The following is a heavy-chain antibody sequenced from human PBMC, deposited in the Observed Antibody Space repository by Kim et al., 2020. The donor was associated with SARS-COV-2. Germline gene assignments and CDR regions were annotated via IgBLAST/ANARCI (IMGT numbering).Heavy chain of an antibody. CDR3: ARGGDCSGASYSLRGRGWFDP. Sequence: SVKVSCKASGGSFSTSAISWVRQAPGQGLEWMGRIIPVFHMANYGRRFQDRVTITADKSTSAVYMELTRLRSEDTAVYYCARGGDCSGASYSLRGRGWFDPWGQGTLVTVSS. CDR1: GGSFSTSA. V-gene: IGHV1-69*04. D-gene: IGHD2-15*01. J-gene: IGHJ5*02. CDR2: IIPVFHMA.